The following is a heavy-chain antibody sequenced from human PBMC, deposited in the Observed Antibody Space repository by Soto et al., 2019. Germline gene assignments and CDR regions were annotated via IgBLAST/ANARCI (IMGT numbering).Heavy chain of an antibody. CDR1: GGSISSNSHY. Sequence: QVQLQESGPGLVKPSQTLSLSCTVSGGSISSNSHYWSWIRQHPGKGLEWIAYIYYSGSTYYNPSLHSRVSISVDTSKNQFFLNLTSVTAADTAVYYCARDSSILSSEGAIDYWGQGILVTVSS. J-gene: IGHJ4*02. CDR2: IYYSGST. D-gene: IGHD2-15*01. V-gene: IGHV4-31*03. CDR3: ARDSSILSSEGAIDY.